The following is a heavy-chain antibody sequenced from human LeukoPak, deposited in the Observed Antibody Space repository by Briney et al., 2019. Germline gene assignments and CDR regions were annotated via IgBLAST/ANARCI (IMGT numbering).Heavy chain of an antibody. D-gene: IGHD3/OR15-3a*01. Sequence: GGSLRLSCAASGFTFSSYWMSWVRQAPGKGLEWVANIKQDGSEKYYVDSVKGRFTISRDNAKNSLYLQMNSLRAEDTAVYYCARDFGRSHNWFDPWGQGTLVTVSS. CDR3: ARDFGRSHNWFDP. V-gene: IGHV3-7*01. CDR2: IKQDGSEK. CDR1: GFTFSSYW. J-gene: IGHJ5*02.